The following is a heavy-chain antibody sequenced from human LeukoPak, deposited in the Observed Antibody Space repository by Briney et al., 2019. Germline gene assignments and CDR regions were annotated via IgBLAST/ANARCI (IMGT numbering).Heavy chain of an antibody. Sequence: GGSLRLSCSASGFSFSRDYMSWVRQAPGKGLEWVANIKQDGSEKYYVDSVKGRFTISRDNAKNSLYLQMNSLRAEDTAVYYCARAVSGDDDAFDIWGQGTMVTVSS. CDR3: ARAVSGDDDAFDI. CDR1: GFSFSRDY. V-gene: IGHV3-7*01. CDR2: IKQDGSEK. D-gene: IGHD4-17*01. J-gene: IGHJ3*02.